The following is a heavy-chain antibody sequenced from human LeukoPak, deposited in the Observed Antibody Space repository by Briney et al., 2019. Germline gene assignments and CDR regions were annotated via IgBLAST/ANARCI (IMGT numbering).Heavy chain of an antibody. D-gene: IGHD5-12*01. V-gene: IGHV3-72*01. CDR1: GFTFSDYY. Sequence: GGSLRLSCAASGFTFSDYYMDWVRQAPGKGLEWVGRTRNKANSYTTEYAASVKGRFTISRDDSKNSLYLQMNSLKTEDTAVYYCARGPRGYDWGSFDYWGQGTLVTVSS. J-gene: IGHJ4*02. CDR2: TRNKANSYTT. CDR3: ARGPRGYDWGSFDY.